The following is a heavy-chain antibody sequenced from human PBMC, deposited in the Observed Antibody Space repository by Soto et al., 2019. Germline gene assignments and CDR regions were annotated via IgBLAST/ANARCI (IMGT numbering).Heavy chain of an antibody. D-gene: IGHD6-13*01. CDR3: ARDSGYSSSWGFDP. CDR1: GGSISSGGYY. CDR2: IYYSGST. J-gene: IGHJ5*02. Sequence: SETLSLTGTVSGGSISSGGYYWSWIRQHPGKGLEWIGYIYYSGSTYYNPSLKSRVTISVDTSKNQFSLKLSSVTAADTAVYYCARDSGYSSSWGFDPWGQGTLVTVSS. V-gene: IGHV4-31*03.